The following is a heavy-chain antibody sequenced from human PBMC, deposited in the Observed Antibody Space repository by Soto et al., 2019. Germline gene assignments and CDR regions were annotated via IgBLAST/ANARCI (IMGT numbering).Heavy chain of an antibody. CDR2: INAGNGNT. CDR1: GYTFTSYA. Sequence: ASVKVSCKASGYTFTSYAMHWVRQAPGQRLEWMGWINAGNGNTKYSQKFQGRVTITRDTSASTAYMELNSLRAEDTAIYYCARDVDTSSHYDQFDYWGQGTLVTVSS. CDR3: ARDVDTSSHYDQFDY. V-gene: IGHV1-3*01. J-gene: IGHJ4*02. D-gene: IGHD3-22*01.